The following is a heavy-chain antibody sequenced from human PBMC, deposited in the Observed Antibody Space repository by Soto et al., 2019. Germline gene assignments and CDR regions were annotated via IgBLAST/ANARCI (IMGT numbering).Heavy chain of an antibody. J-gene: IGHJ5*02. D-gene: IGHD3-22*01. CDR3: ATDRGSYDSSGYYNWFDP. V-gene: IGHV1-24*01. CDR1: GYTLTELS. Sequence: ASVKVSCKVSGYTLTELSMHWVRQAPGKGLEWMGGFGPEDGETIYAQKFQGRVTMTEDTSTDTAYMELSSLRSEDTAVYYCATDRGSYDSSGYYNWFDPWGQGTLVTVSS. CDR2: FGPEDGET.